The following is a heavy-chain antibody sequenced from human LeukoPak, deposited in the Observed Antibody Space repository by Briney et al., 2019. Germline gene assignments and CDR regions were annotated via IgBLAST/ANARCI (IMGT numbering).Heavy chain of an antibody. J-gene: IGHJ4*02. CDR3: ARDLEADRLITDY. CDR1: GFIFTKYG. CDR2: ISAYNGNT. V-gene: IGHV1-18*01. Sequence: ASVKVSCKASGFIFTKYGISWVRQAPGQGLEWMGWISAYNGNTNYAQKLQGRVTITTDTSTSTAYMELRSLRSDDTAVYYCARDLEADRLITDYWGQGTLVTVSS. D-gene: IGHD3-22*01.